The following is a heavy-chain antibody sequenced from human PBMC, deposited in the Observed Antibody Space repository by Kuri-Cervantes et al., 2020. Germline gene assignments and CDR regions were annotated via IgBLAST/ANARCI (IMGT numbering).Heavy chain of an antibody. V-gene: IGHV1-2*02. D-gene: IGHD1-7*01. J-gene: IGHJ4*02. CDR2: INPNSGGT. Sequence: ASVQVSCKASGYTFTNYDINWVGQATGQGLEWMGWINPNSGGTNYAQKFQGRVTMTRDTSISTAYMELSRLGSDDTAVYYCARAVWNYGYFDYWGQGTLVTVSS. CDR1: GYTFTNYD. CDR3: ARAVWNYGYFDY.